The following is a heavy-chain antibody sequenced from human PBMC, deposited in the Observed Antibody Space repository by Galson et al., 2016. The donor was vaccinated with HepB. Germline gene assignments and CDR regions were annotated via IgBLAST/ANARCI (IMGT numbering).Heavy chain of an antibody. CDR3: ARVGREDYGGKTFGYDY. Sequence: SLRLSCAASGFTFSNYGLHWVRQAPGKGPEWISYISTSSSLIYYADSVKGRFTISRDNAANSLYLRMNSLRDEDTAVYYCARVGREDYGGKTFGYDYWGQGTLVTVSS. CDR1: GFTFSNYG. CDR2: ISTSSSLI. D-gene: IGHD4-23*01. V-gene: IGHV3-48*02. J-gene: IGHJ4*02.